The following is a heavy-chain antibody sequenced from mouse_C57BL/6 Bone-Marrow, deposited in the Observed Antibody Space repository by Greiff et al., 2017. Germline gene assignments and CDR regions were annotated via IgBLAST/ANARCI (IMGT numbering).Heavy chain of an antibody. CDR3: ASQIYYYGSSYVFDY. Sequence: EVQLQQSVAELVRPGASVKLSCTASGFNIKNTYMHWVKQRPEQGLEWIGRIDPANGNTKYAPKFPGKATITADTSSNTAYLQLSSLTSEDTAIYYCASQIYYYGSSYVFDYWGQGTTLTVSS. V-gene: IGHV14-3*01. J-gene: IGHJ2*01. D-gene: IGHD1-1*01. CDR2: IDPANGNT. CDR1: GFNIKNTY.